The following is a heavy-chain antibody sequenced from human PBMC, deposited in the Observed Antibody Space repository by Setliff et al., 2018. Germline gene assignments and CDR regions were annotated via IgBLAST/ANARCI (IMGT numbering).Heavy chain of an antibody. CDR1: GYSFTDYW. CDR3: ARRGERFFNWFDP. D-gene: IGHD2-21*01. V-gene: IGHV5-51*01. Sequence: GESLKISCKGSGYSFTDYWIAWVLQTPGKGLEWMGTIYPGNADTRYSPSFQGQVTISTDTSINTAFLQWNNLKASDTAVYYCARRGERFFNWFDPWGQGTRVTVSS. J-gene: IGHJ5*02. CDR2: IYPGNADT.